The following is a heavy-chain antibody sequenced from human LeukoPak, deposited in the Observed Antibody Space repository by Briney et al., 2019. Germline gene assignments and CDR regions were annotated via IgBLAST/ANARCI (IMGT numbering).Heavy chain of an antibody. CDR1: GFTFSHAW. J-gene: IGHJ5*02. CDR3: AKDLMRDRWFGES. Sequence: GGSLRLSCAASGFTFSHAWMSWVRQAPGKGLEWVGRIKSKTDGETTDYAAPVKGRFTISRDDSKNTLYLEMNSLRTEDTAVYHCAKDLMRDRWFGESWGQGTLVTVSS. V-gene: IGHV3-15*01. CDR2: IKSKTDGETT. D-gene: IGHD3-10*01.